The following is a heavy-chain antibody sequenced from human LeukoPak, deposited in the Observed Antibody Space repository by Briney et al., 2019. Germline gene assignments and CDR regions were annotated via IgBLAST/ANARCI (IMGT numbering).Heavy chain of an antibody. J-gene: IGHJ4*02. CDR3: EREDY. V-gene: IGHV1-2*02. Sequence: GASVKVFCKASGYTFTDFYILWVRQAPGQGLEWMGWIHPNSGDTTYAQKFLGRVTMTRDTSISTAYMELSGLRSDDTAVYYCEREDYWGQGTLVTVSS. CDR2: IHPNSGDT. CDR1: GYTFTDFY.